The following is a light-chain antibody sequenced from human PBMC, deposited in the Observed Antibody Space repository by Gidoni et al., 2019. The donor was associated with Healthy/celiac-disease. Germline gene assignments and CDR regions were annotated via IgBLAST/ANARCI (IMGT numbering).Light chain of an antibody. CDR1: QSVSSY. Sequence: EIVWTQSPATLSVSPGERATLSCRASQSVSSYLAWYQQKPGQAPRLLIYDASNRATGIPARFSGSGSGTDFTLTLSSLEPEDFAVYYCQQRSNWPCTFGQXTKVEIK. J-gene: IGKJ1*01. CDR2: DAS. V-gene: IGKV3-11*01. CDR3: QQRSNWPCT.